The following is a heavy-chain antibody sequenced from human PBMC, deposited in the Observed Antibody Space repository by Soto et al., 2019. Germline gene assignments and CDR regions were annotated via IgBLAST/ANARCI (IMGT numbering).Heavy chain of an antibody. Sequence: GGSLRLSCAASGFTFSSYGMHWVRQAPGKGLEWVAVISYDGSNKYYADSVKGRFTISRDNSKNTLYLQMNSLRAEDTAVYYCAKDQGLWFGELFLDYWGQGTLVTVSS. D-gene: IGHD3-10*01. CDR3: AKDQGLWFGELFLDY. CDR1: GFTFSSYG. J-gene: IGHJ4*02. CDR2: ISYDGSNK. V-gene: IGHV3-30*18.